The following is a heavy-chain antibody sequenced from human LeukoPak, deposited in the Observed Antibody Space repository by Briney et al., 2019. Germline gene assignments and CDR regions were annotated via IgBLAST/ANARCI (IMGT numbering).Heavy chain of an antibody. Sequence: GGSLRLSCAASGFTFSSYAMRWVRQAPGKGLEWVSAISGSGGSTYYADSVKGRFTISRDNSKNTLYLQMNSLRAEDTAVYYCAKVGDYVWGTFDYWGQGTLVTVSS. J-gene: IGHJ4*02. CDR2: ISGSGGST. D-gene: IGHD3-16*01. CDR1: GFTFSSYA. V-gene: IGHV3-23*01. CDR3: AKVGDYVWGTFDY.